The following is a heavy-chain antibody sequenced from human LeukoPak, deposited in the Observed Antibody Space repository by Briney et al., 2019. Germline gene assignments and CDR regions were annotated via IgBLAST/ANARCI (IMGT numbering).Heavy chain of an antibody. CDR2: INHSGST. CDR3: ARVLIVVVHGYNWFDP. J-gene: IGHJ5*02. CDR1: GGSFSGYY. V-gene: IGHV4-34*01. D-gene: IGHD2-2*01. Sequence: SETLSLTCAVYGGSFSGYYWSWIRQPPGKRLEWIGEINHSGSTNYNPSLKSRVTISVDTSKNQFSLKLSSVTAADTAVYYCARVLIVVVHGYNWFDPWGQGTLVTVSS.